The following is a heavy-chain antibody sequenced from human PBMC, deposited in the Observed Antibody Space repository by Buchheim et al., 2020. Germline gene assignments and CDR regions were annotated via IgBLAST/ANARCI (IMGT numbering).Heavy chain of an antibody. D-gene: IGHD4-23*01. CDR2: INPSGGST. J-gene: IGHJ4*02. Sequence: QVQLVQSGAEVKKPGASVKVSCKASGYTFTSYYMHWVRQAPGQGLEWMGIINPSGGSTSYAQKFQGRVTMTRDTSTSPVYMELSSLRSEDTAVYYCARAPLYGGNSASAFSEQTFDYWGQGTL. V-gene: IGHV1-46*01. CDR1: GYTFTSYY. CDR3: ARAPLYGGNSASAFSEQTFDY.